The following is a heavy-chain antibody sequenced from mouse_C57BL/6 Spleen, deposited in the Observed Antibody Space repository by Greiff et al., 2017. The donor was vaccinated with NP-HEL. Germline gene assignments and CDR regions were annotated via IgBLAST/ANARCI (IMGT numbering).Heavy chain of an antibody. CDR3: ARTRNGNYFFDY. D-gene: IGHD2-1*01. Sequence: QVQLKQSGPELVKPGASVKISCKASGYAFSSSWMNWVKQRPGKGLEWIGRIYPGDGDTNYNGKFKGKATLTADKSSSTAYMQLSSLTSEDSAVYFCARTRNGNYFFDYWGQGTTLTVSS. CDR2: IYPGDGDT. CDR1: GYAFSSSW. J-gene: IGHJ2*01. V-gene: IGHV1-82*01.